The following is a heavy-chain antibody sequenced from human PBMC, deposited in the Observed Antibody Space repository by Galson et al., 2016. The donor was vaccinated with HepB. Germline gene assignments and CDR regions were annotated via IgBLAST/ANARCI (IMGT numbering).Heavy chain of an antibody. D-gene: IGHD3-9*01. Sequence: SLRLSCAASGFTFNRYSMNWVRQAPGKGLEWVSFISGGSSYTYDVDSVKGRFTISRDNAKNSLYLQMNSLRAEDTAVYYCARGRLAYDLMTGYYSGKNYYHYMDVWGKGTTVTVSS. CDR3: ARGRLAYDLMTGYYSGKNYYHYMDV. J-gene: IGHJ6*03. CDR2: ISGGSSYT. V-gene: IGHV3-21*01. CDR1: GFTFNRYS.